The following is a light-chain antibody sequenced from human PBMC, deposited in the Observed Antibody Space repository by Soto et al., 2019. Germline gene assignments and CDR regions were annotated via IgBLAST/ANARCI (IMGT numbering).Light chain of an antibody. CDR2: DTY. CDR3: QQXQYWPPIT. CDR1: RSVSSY. J-gene: IGKJ5*01. Sequence: VLTQSPATLSVSPGERATLSCRASRSVSSYLAWYQQKPRQAPRLLIYDTYNRATGVPARFSGSGSGTDSTLTISSLEPEDCAIYYCQQXQYWPPITXGQGTRLEI. V-gene: IGKV3-11*01.